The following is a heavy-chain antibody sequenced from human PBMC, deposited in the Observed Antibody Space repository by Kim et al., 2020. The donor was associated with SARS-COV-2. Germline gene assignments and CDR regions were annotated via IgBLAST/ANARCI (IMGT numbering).Heavy chain of an antibody. V-gene: IGHV3-21*01. CDR3: ARGDPWDSSGWLGYYYYYGMDV. CDR2: ISSSSSYI. Sequence: GGSLRLSCAASGFTFSSYSMNWVRQAPGKGLEWVSSISSSSSYIYYADSVKGRFTISRANAKNSLYLQMNSLRAEDTAVYYCARGDPWDSSGWLGYYYYYGMDVWGQGTTVTVSS. CDR1: GFTFSSYS. D-gene: IGHD6-19*01. J-gene: IGHJ6*02.